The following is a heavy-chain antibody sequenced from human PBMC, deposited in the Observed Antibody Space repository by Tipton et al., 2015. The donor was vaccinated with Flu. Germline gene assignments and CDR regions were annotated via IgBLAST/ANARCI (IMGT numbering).Heavy chain of an antibody. J-gene: IGHJ4*02. CDR3: ATTTYYYGSGSHDY. CDR1: GYSISSRYY. Sequence: GLVKPSETLSLTCTVSGYSISSRYYWGWIRQPPGKGLEWIGCVYHGGTTYYNPSLKSRVAISLDTFNNQFSLKLTSVTAADTAVYYCATTTYYYGSGSHDYWGQGTLVTVSS. CDR2: VYHGGTT. D-gene: IGHD3-10*01. V-gene: IGHV4-38-2*02.